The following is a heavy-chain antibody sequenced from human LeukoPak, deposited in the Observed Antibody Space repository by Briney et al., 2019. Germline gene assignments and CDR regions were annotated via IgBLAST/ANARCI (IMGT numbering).Heavy chain of an antibody. D-gene: IGHD2-21*02. CDR1: RGSISGYY. CDR3: ARVMTFCCDCYPYYFDY. J-gene: IGHJ4*02. V-gene: IGHV4-59*01. CDR2: IYYSGST. Sequence: SETLSLTCTVSRGSISGYYWSWLRHPPGKGLEWIGYIYYSGSTNYNPSLKSRVTISVDTSKNQFSLKMSSVTAEDKAVYYCARVMTFCCDCYPYYFDYWGRGTLVTVSS.